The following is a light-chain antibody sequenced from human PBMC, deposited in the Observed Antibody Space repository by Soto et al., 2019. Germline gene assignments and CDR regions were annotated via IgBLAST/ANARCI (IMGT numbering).Light chain of an antibody. CDR2: EAS. CDR3: QNFDSALQT. Sequence: DIQMTQSPSSLSASVGDRVTITCRASQGIRHYLAWYQQKPGKVPKLLIYEASNLQSGVPSRFRGGGSVTEFTLTISSLQPEDVASYYCQNFDSALQTFGQRAKVGIK. CDR1: QGIRHY. J-gene: IGKJ1*01. V-gene: IGKV1-27*01.